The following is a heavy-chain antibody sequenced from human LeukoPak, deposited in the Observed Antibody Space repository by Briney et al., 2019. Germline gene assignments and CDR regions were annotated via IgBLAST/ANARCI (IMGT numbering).Heavy chain of an antibody. D-gene: IGHD2-2*01. CDR3: AKSPGYCSSTSCYGKDYFDY. V-gene: IGHV3-30*02. Sequence: TGGSLRLSCAASGFTFSSYGMHWVRQAPGKGLEWVAFIRCDGSNKYYADSVKGRFTISRDNSKNTLYLQMNSLRAEDTAVYYCAKSPGYCSSTSCYGKDYFDYWGQGTLVTVSS. CDR1: GFTFSSYG. CDR2: IRCDGSNK. J-gene: IGHJ4*02.